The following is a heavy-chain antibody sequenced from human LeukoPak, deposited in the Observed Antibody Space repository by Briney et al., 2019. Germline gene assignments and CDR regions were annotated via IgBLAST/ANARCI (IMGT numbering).Heavy chain of an antibody. D-gene: IGHD3-10*01. Sequence: GESLKISCKGSGYSFTNYWIGWVRQMPGKGLEWMGIIYPGDSDARYSPSFQGQVTISADKSVSTAHLQWSSLKASDTAIYYCARYRDYYGSGSLPCGFDYWAREPWSPSPQ. J-gene: IGHJ4*02. V-gene: IGHV5-51*01. CDR2: IYPGDSDA. CDR3: ARYRDYYGSGSLPCGFDY. CDR1: GYSFTNYW.